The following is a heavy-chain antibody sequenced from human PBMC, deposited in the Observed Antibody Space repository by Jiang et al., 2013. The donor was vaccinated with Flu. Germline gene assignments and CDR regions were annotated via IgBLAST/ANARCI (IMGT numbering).Heavy chain of an antibody. CDR1: GFTFSTYI. CDR3: TKGGTGTNMVLDS. CDR2: ISGSGST. D-gene: IGHD3-10*01. J-gene: IGHJ4*02. Sequence: VQLLESGGGLVQPGGSLRLSCAASGFTFSTYITGWVRQAPGKGLEWVSAISGSGSTYYADSVKGRFTISTDTSKNTLYLQMNGLRADDTAVYHCTKGGTGTNMVLDSWGQGTLVTVSS. V-gene: IGHV3-23*01.